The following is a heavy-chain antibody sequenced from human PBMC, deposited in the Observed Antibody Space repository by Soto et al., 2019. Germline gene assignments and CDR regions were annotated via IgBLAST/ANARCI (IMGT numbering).Heavy chain of an antibody. J-gene: IGHJ4*02. CDR2: IYYSGST. CDR1: GGSISSYY. D-gene: IGHD2-2*01. Sequence: SETLSLTCTVSGGSISSYYWSWIRQPPGKGLEWIGYIYYSGSTNYNPSLKSRVTISVDTSKNQFSLKLSSVTAADTAVYYCARTYCSSTSCLFDYWGQGTLVTSPQ. V-gene: IGHV4-59*01. CDR3: ARTYCSSTSCLFDY.